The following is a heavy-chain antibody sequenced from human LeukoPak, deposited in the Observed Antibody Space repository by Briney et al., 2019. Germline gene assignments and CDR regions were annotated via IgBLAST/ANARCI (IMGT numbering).Heavy chain of an antibody. V-gene: IGHV1-69*04. Sequence: EASVKVSCKASGGTFSSYAISWVRQAPGQGLEWMGRIIPILGIANYAQKFQGRVTITADESTSTAYMELSSLRSEDTAVYYCARIFGYGGNHFDYWGQGTLVTVSS. CDR2: IIPILGIA. J-gene: IGHJ4*02. CDR1: GGTFSSYA. D-gene: IGHD4-23*01. CDR3: ARIFGYGGNHFDY.